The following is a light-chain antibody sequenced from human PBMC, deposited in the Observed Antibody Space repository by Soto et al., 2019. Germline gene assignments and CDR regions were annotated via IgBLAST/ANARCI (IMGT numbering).Light chain of an antibody. CDR2: STN. Sequence: QFVLAQPPSASGTPRQRVTLSFSGNRSNLGSNAVTSDQQLPGTAPNLLIYSTNQRASGVPDRCSGSKSGASASLDISGLQSEEEAGYYSAARDDILHGLFGVGATVTVL. CDR1: RSNLGSNA. CDR3: AARDDILHGL. J-gene: IGLJ2*01. V-gene: IGLV1-44*01.